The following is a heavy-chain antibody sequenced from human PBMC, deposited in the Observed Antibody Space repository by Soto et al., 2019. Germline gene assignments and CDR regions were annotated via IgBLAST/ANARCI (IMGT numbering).Heavy chain of an antibody. CDR3: ARSTPVYCSGGSCYPNYYYYYGMDV. J-gene: IGHJ6*02. D-gene: IGHD2-15*01. V-gene: IGHV1-69*01. CDR2: IIPIFGTA. Sequence: QVQLVQSGAEVKKPGSSVKVSCKASGGTFSSYAISWVRQAPGQGLEWMGGIIPIFGTANYAQKFQGRVTTTADQSTSTSYMVLSSVGSGDTAVYYCARSTPVYCSGGSCYPNYYYYYGMDVWGQETTVTVSS. CDR1: GGTFSSYA.